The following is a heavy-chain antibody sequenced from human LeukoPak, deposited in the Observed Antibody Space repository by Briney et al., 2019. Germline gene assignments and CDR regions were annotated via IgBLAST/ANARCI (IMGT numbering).Heavy chain of an antibody. CDR3: ARDLTYYAFWSGYYSSGILDY. V-gene: IGHV1-2*02. CDR1: GYTFTGYY. Sequence: ASVKVSCKASGYTFTGYYMHWVRQAPGQGLEWMGWINPNSDGTNYAQKFQGRVTMTRDTSISTAYMELSRLRSDDTAVYYCARDLTYYAFWSGYYSSGILDYWGQGTLVTVSS. CDR2: INPNSDGT. D-gene: IGHD3-3*01. J-gene: IGHJ4*02.